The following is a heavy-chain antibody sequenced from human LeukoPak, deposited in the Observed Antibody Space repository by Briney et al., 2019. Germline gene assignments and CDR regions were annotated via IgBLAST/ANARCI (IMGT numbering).Heavy chain of an antibody. D-gene: IGHD1-26*01. CDR3: ARGFSGLYSHAFDI. CDR2: IYYSGST. V-gene: IGHV4-39*07. J-gene: IGHJ3*02. CDR1: GGSISSSSYY. Sequence: PSETLSLTCTVSGGSISSSSYYWGWIRQPPGKGLEWIGSIYYSGSTYHNPSLKSRVTISVDTSKNQFSLNLSSVTAADTAVYFCARGFSGLYSHAFDIWGQGTMVTVSS.